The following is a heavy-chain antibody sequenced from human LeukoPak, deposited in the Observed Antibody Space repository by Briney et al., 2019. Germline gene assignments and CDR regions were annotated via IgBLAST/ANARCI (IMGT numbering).Heavy chain of an antibody. CDR1: GYTFTSYG. J-gene: IGHJ3*02. Sequence: GASVKVSCKASGYTFTSYGISWVRQAPGQGLEWMGWISAHNGNTNYAQKLQGRVTMTTDTSTSTAYMELRSLRSDDTAVYYCARDMVRGVITPSDAFDIWGQGTMVTVSS. V-gene: IGHV1-18*01. D-gene: IGHD3-10*01. CDR2: ISAHNGNT. CDR3: ARDMVRGVITPSDAFDI.